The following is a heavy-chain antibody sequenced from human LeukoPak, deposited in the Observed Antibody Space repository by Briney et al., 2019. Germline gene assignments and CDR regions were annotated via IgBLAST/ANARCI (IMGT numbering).Heavy chain of an antibody. CDR3: ARGSSDYYDSSGYYSPFDY. J-gene: IGHJ4*02. CDR2: IYYSGST. D-gene: IGHD3-22*01. V-gene: IGHV4-39*07. CDR1: VGSISSSSCY. Sequence: SETLSLTCTVSVGSISSSSCYGGWIRQPPGKGLEWIGSIYYSGSTYHKPSLKSRVTISVDTSKNQFSLKLSAVTAADTAVYYCARGSSDYYDSSGYYSPFDYWGQGTLVTVSS.